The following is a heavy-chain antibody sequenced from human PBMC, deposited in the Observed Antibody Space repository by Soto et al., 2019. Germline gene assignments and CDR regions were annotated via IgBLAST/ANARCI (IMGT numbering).Heavy chain of an antibody. V-gene: IGHV3-7*01. Sequence: GASLRLSCAASGFTFSSYWMSWVRQAPGKGLEWVANIKQDGSEKYYVDSVKGRFTLSRDNSKNSLHLQMNSLRAEDTAIYFCARVAYSYGWIYDYWGQGTLVTVS. D-gene: IGHD6-19*01. CDR2: IKQDGSEK. CDR1: GFTFSSYW. CDR3: ARVAYSYGWIYDY. J-gene: IGHJ4*01.